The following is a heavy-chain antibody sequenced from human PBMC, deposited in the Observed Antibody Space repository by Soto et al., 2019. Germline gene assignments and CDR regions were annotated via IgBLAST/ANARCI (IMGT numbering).Heavy chain of an antibody. CDR2: IYSGGST. CDR3: ARYSSSWYRLEGGGGVARYMDV. V-gene: IGHV3-53*04. CDR1: GFTVSSNY. Sequence: EVQLVESGGGLVQPGGSLRLSCAASGFTVSSNYMSWVRQAPGKGLEWVSVIYSGGSTYYADSVKGRFTISRHNSKNTLYLQMNSLRAEDTAVYYCARYSSSWYRLEGGGGVARYMDVWGKGTTVTVSS. D-gene: IGHD6-13*01. J-gene: IGHJ6*03.